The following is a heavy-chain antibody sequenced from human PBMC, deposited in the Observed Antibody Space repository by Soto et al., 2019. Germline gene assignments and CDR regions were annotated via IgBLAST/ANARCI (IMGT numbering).Heavy chain of an antibody. J-gene: IGHJ4*02. CDR3: VTSRPGSYWDY. V-gene: IGHV3-64D*06. Sequence: PGGSLRLSCSASGFTFSSYAMHWVRQAPGKGLEYVSAISSNGGSTYYADSVKGRFTISRDNSKNTLYLQMSSLRAEDTSVYYCVTSRPGSYWDYWGQGTLVTVSS. CDR1: GFTFSSYA. D-gene: IGHD1-26*01. CDR2: ISSNGGST.